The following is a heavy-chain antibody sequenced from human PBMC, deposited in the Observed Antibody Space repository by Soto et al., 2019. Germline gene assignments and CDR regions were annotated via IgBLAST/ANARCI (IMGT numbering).Heavy chain of an antibody. CDR2: VKYDGSQT. D-gene: IGHD1-1*01. J-gene: IGHJ6*02. CDR1: GITFSSYW. V-gene: IGHV3-7*01. CDR3: TRDFQGPLDYGMDV. Sequence: LRRSCADSGITFSSYWMSWVRQAPGKGLEWVANVKYDGSQTYYVGSVKGRFTISRDNAKNSLYLQMNSLRAEDTAVYYCTRDFQGPLDYGMDVWGQGTTVTVSS.